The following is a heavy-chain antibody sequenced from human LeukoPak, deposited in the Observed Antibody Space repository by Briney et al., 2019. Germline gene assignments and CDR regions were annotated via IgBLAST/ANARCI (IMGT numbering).Heavy chain of an antibody. CDR2: INTDGSST. CDR3: AKGSRDSSGWYRDY. CDR1: GFTFSSYW. Sequence: PGGSLRLSCAASGFTFSSYWVHWVRQAPGKGLVWVSRINTDGSSTSYADSVKGRFTISRDNSKNTLYLQMNSLRAEDTAVYYCAKGSRDSSGWYRDYWGQGTLVTVSS. J-gene: IGHJ4*02. V-gene: IGHV3-74*01. D-gene: IGHD6-19*01.